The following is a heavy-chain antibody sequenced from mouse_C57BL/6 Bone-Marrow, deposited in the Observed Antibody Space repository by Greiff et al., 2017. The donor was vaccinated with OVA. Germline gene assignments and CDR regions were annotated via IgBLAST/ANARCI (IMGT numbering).Heavy chain of an antibody. J-gene: IGHJ1*03. CDR2: IYPGGGYT. V-gene: IGHV1-63*01. Sequence: VKLVESGAELVRPGASVKMSCKASGYNFTNYWIGWAKQRPGHGLEWIGDIYPGGGYTNYNEKFKGKATLTADKSSSTAYMQFSSLTSEDSASYYCARVDFDVWGTGTTVTVSS. CDR1: GYNFTNYW. CDR3: ARVDFDV.